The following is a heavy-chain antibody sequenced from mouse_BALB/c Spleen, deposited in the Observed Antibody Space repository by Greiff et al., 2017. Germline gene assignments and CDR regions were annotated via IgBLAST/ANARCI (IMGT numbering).Heavy chain of an antibody. V-gene: IGHV7-3*02. CDR1: GFTFTDYY. J-gene: IGHJ2*01. CDR2: IRNKANGYTT. CDR3: ARGNWDDY. Sequence: EVQLVESGGGLVQPGGSLRLSCATSGFTFTDYYMSWVRQPPGKALEWLGFIRNKANGYTTEHSASVKGRFTISRDNSQSILYLQMNTLRAEDSATYYCARGNWDDYWGQGTTLTVSS. D-gene: IGHD4-1*01.